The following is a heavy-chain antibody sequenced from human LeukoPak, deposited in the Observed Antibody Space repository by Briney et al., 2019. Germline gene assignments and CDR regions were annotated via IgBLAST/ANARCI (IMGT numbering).Heavy chain of an antibody. CDR3: AKDMSGYSDY. J-gene: IGHJ4*02. CDR2: ISYDGSNK. D-gene: IGHD5-12*01. Sequence: KPGGSLRLSCAASGFTFSSYGMHWVRQAPGKGLEWVAVISYDGSNKYYADSVKGRFTISRDNSKNTLYLQMNSLRAGDTAVYYCAKDMSGYSDYWGQGTLVTVSS. V-gene: IGHV3-30*18. CDR1: GFTFSSYG.